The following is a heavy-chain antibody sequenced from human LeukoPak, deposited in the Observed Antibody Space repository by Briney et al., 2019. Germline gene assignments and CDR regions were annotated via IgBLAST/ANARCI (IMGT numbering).Heavy chain of an antibody. D-gene: IGHD3-10*01. J-gene: IGHJ4*02. CDR3: AKPYYYGSRSYMDY. CDR2: ISYDGSNT. Sequence: PGGSLRLSCAASGFTFSSYAMSWVRQAPGKGMDWVAVISYDGSNTYYADSVKGRFTISRDNSKIMLYLQMNSLRAEDTAVYYCAKPYYYGSRSYMDYWGQGTLVTVSS. V-gene: IGHV3-30*18. CDR1: GFTFSSYA.